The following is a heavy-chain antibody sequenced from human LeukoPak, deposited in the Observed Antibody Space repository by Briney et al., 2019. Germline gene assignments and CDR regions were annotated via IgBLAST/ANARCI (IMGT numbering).Heavy chain of an antibody. J-gene: IGHJ5*02. CDR3: ARGYKYPPGGRHKEAKPPKRRGYNWFDP. CDR2: INHSGST. V-gene: IGHV4-34*01. CDR1: GGSFSGYY. Sequence: PSETLSLTCAVYGGSFSGYYWSWIRQPPGKGLEWIGEINHSGSTNYNPSLKSRVTISVDTSKNQFSLKLSSVTAADTAVYYCARGYKYPPGGRHKEAKPPKRRGYNWFDPWGQGTLVTVSS. D-gene: IGHD5-24*01.